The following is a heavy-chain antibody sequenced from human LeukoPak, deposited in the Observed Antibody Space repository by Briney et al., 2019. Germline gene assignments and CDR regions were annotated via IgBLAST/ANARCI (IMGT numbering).Heavy chain of an antibody. CDR1: GFTFSSYA. D-gene: IGHD3-10*01. Sequence: PGGSLRLSCAASGFTFSSYAMNWVRQAPGKGLEWLGSVSHSGITYYNSSLNSRVTISVDTSKNQFSLKVNSVTAADTAVYYCARLVIPWGQGILVTVSS. J-gene: IGHJ5*02. CDR3: ARLVIP. V-gene: IGHV4-38-2*01. CDR2: VSHSGIT.